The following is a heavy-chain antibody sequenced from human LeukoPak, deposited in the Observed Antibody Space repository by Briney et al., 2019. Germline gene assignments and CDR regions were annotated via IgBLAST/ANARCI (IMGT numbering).Heavy chain of an antibody. Sequence: ASVKVSCKASGYTFTGYYMHWVRQAPGQGLEWMGWINPNSGGTNYAQKFQGRVTMTRDTSISTDHMELSRLTSDDTAVYYCARDHRDGTDYWGQGTLVTVSS. CDR2: INPNSGGT. J-gene: IGHJ4*02. CDR3: ARDHRDGTDY. V-gene: IGHV1-2*02. CDR1: GYTFTGYY.